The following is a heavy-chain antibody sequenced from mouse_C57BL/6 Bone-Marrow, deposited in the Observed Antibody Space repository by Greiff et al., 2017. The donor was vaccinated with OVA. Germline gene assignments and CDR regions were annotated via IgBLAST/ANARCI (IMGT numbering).Heavy chain of an antibody. CDR2: IYPGSGST. CDR1: GYTFTSYW. D-gene: IGHD1-1*01. Sequence: QVQLQQSGAELVKPGASVKMSCKASGYTFTSYWITWVKQRPGQGLEWIGDIYPGSGSTNYNEKFKSKATLTVDTSSSTAYMQLSSLTSEDSAVYYCASEGYYGSSSWYFDVWGTGTTVTVSS. J-gene: IGHJ1*03. CDR3: ASEGYYGSSSWYFDV. V-gene: IGHV1-55*01.